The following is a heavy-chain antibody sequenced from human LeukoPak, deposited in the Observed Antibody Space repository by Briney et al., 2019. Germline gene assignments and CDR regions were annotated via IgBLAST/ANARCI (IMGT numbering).Heavy chain of an antibody. CDR3: ARGGRYYDSSGYYSFDY. Sequence: ETLSLTCTVSGGSISSYYWSWIRQPPGKGLEWIGYIYYSGSTNYNPSLKSRVTISVDTSKNQFSLKLSSVTAADTAVDYCARGGRYYDSSGYYSFDYWGQGTLVTVSS. D-gene: IGHD3-22*01. V-gene: IGHV4-59*01. J-gene: IGHJ4*02. CDR2: IYYSGST. CDR1: GGSISSYY.